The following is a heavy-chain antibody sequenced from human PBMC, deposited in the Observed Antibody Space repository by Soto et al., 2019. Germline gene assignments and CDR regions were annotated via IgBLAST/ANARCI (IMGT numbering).Heavy chain of an antibody. J-gene: IGHJ5*02. V-gene: IGHV4-4*07. CDR1: GGSISSYY. Sequence: SETLSLTCSVYGGSISSYYWSWIRQPAGKGLEWVGRISASGSTTYNPSLKSRVTMSVDTSKTHFSLNLRSVTAADTAVYYCVRVGMIGTVLGSWFDPWGQGTLVTVSS. CDR2: ISASGST. CDR3: VRVGMIGTVLGSWFDP. D-gene: IGHD2-21*01.